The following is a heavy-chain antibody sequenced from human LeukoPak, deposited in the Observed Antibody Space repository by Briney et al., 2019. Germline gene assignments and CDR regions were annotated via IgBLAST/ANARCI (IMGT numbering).Heavy chain of an antibody. J-gene: IGHJ3*02. CDR2: INHSGST. CDR1: GGSLSGYY. V-gene: IGHV4-34*01. CDR3: ARDLSLDGSGSLVGFDAFDI. D-gene: IGHD3-10*01. Sequence: SETLSLTCGVNGGSLSGYYWIWIRQTPTQELEWIGEINHSGSTNYNPSLKSRVTISVDTAKNQFYLSLTSLTAADTAVYYCARDLSLDGSGSLVGFDAFDIWGQGTMVTVSS.